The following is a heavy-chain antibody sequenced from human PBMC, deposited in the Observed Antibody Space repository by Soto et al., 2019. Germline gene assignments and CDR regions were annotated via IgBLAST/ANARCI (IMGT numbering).Heavy chain of an antibody. Sequence: EVQMVESGGGLVKPGGSLRLSCVASGFIFSNAWMTWVRQAPGKGLEWVGRIKSKPDGGAIDYAAPVNGRFTISRDDSKNTLFLQMNSLKSEDTAVYYCATGGYYLDYWGQGTLVIVSS. J-gene: IGHJ4*02. CDR2: IKSKPDGGAI. D-gene: IGHD6-13*01. CDR3: ATGGYYLDY. V-gene: IGHV3-15*07. CDR1: GFIFSNAW.